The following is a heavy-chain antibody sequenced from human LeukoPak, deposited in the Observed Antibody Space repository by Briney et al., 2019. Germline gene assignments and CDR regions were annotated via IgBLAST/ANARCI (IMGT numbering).Heavy chain of an antibody. Sequence: GGSLRLSCAASGFTFDDYAMHWVRQAPGKGLEWVSLISGDGGSTYYADSVKGRFTISRDNSKNSLYLQMNSLSTEDTALYYCAKRRYPGGTMIVVVSPFDYWGQGTLVTVSS. D-gene: IGHD3-22*01. CDR3: AKRRYPGGTMIVVVSPFDY. CDR2: ISGDGGST. J-gene: IGHJ4*02. V-gene: IGHV3-43*02. CDR1: GFTFDDYA.